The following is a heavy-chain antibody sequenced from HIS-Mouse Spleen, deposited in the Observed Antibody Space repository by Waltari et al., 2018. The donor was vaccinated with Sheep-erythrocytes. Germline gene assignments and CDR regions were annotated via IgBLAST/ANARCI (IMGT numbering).Heavy chain of an antibody. CDR2: LSYDGRNK. Sequence: QVQLVESGGGVVQPGRSLRLSCAASGFTFSSYAMHWVRQAPGQGLEWVEVLSYDGRNKYYAESLKGRFTISRDNSKNTLYLQMNSLRAEDTAVYYCARGAFDIWGQGTMVTVSS. CDR3: ARGAFDI. J-gene: IGHJ3*02. CDR1: GFTFSSYA. V-gene: IGHV3-30*04.